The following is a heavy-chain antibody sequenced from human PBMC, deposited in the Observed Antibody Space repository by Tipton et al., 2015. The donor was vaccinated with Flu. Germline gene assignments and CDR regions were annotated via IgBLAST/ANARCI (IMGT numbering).Heavy chain of an antibody. V-gene: IGHV3-30*02. Sequence: SGFTFSNYGMYWVRQAPGKGLEWVAFIRYDGSDKYYSASVKGRFTISRDNSKNTLYLQMNSLRAEDTAVYYCAKIPGLGITVSGNYYFDCWGQGTLVTVSS. D-gene: IGHD6-19*01. CDR1: GFTFSNYG. CDR3: AKIPGLGITVSGNYYFDC. CDR2: IRYDGSDK. J-gene: IGHJ4*02.